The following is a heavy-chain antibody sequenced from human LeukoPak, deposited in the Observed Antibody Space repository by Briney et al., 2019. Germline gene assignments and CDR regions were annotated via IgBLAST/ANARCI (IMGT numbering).Heavy chain of an antibody. Sequence: GGSLRLSCAASGFTFSSYGMHWVRQAPGKGLEWVAFIRHDGSNKYYADSVKGRFTISRDNSKNTLYLQMNSLRAEDTAVYYCAKGGPESTEFDYWGQGTLVTVSS. CDR3: AKGGPESTEFDY. J-gene: IGHJ4*02. V-gene: IGHV3-30*02. CDR1: GFTFSSYG. CDR2: IRHDGSNK.